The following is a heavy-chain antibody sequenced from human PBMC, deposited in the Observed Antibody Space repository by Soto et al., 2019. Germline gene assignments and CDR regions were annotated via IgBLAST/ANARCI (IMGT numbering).Heavy chain of an antibody. CDR2: IYYSKST. Sequence: PSETLSLTCAVSGGSISSINWWSWIRQPPGKGLEWIGDIYYSKSTYYTPPLKSRVTISVDTSKNQFSLKLTSVTAADTAVYYCARSVFPWGQGPLVTVSS. J-gene: IGHJ5*02. CDR3: ARSVFP. CDR1: GGSISSINW. V-gene: IGHV4-4*02.